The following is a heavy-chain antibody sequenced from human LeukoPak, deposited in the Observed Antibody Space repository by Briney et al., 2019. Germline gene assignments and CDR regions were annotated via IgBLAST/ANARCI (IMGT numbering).Heavy chain of an antibody. J-gene: IGHJ4*02. D-gene: IGHD4-23*01. V-gene: IGHV3-30*18. CDR2: ISYDGSNK. CDR1: GFTFSSYG. Sequence: GGSLRLSCAASGFTFSSYGMHRVRQAPGKGLEWVAVISYDGSNKYYADSVKGRFTISRDNSKNTLYLQMNSLRAEDTAVYYCAKDRSLTVANYFDYWGQGTLVTVSS. CDR3: AKDRSLTVANYFDY.